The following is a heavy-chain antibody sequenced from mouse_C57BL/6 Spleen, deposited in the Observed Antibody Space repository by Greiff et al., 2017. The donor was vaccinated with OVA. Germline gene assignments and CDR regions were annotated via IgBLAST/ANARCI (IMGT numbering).Heavy chain of an antibody. V-gene: IGHV5-4*01. CDR2: ISDGGSYT. D-gene: IGHD3-1*01. CDR1: GFTFSSYA. Sequence: EVQGVESGGGLVKPGGSLKLSCAASGFTFSSYAMSWVRQTPEKRLEWVATISDGGSYTYYPDNVKGRFTISRDNAKNNLYLQMSQLKSEDTAMYYCARDRAHLYFDVWGTGTTVTVSS. J-gene: IGHJ1*03. CDR3: ARDRAHLYFDV.